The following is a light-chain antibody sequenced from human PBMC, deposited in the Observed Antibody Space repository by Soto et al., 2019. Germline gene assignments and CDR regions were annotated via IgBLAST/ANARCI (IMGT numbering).Light chain of an antibody. CDR3: QHFGGTTFT. V-gene: IGKV3-20*01. Sequence: IVLTQSPGTLSLSPLERATLSCSSSQSVSSSYLAWYQQKPGQAPRLLIYGASTRATGIPDRFSGSGSGTHFTLTISRLEPGDFAVYYCQHFGGTTFTFGQGTRLEIK. CDR2: GAS. J-gene: IGKJ5*01. CDR1: QSVSSSY.